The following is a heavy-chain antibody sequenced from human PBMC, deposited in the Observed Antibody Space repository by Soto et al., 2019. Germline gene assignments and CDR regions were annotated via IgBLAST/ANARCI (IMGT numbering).Heavy chain of an antibody. CDR1: GFTFSSYG. CDR2: ISYDGSNK. J-gene: IGHJ4*02. CDR3: AKDRIAAAGHFDY. V-gene: IGHV3-30*18. D-gene: IGHD6-13*01. Sequence: QVQLVESGGGVVQPGRSLRLSCAASGFTFSSYGMHWVRQAPGKGLEWVAVISYDGSNKYYADSVKGRFTISRDNSKNTLYLQMNSLRAEDTAVYYCAKDRIAAAGHFDYWGQGTLVTVSS.